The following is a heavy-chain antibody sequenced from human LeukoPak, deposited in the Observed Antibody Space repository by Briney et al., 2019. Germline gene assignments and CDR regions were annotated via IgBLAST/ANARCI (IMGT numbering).Heavy chain of an antibody. CDR2: IKQDGSEK. CDR3: ARAWVLLDY. CDR1: GFIFSNYW. Sequence: GGSLRLSCAASGFIFSNYWMSWVRQAPGKGLEWVANIKQDGSEKYYVDSVKGRFTISRDNAKNSLYLQMNSLRAEDTAVYYCARAWVLLDYWGQGTLVTVSS. V-gene: IGHV3-7*03. J-gene: IGHJ4*02. D-gene: IGHD2-15*01.